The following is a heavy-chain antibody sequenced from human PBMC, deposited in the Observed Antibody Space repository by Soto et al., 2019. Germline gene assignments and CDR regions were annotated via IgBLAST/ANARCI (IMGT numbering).Heavy chain of an antibody. CDR1: GGSISSSSYY. CDR2: IYYSGST. V-gene: IGHV4-39*01. CDR3: ERGRKWFDP. J-gene: IGHJ5*02. Sequence: SETLSLTCTVSGGSISSSSYYWGWIRQPPGKGLEWIGSIYYSGSTYYNPSLKSRVTISVDTSKNQFSLKLSSVTAADTAVYYCERGRKWFDPWGQGTLVTVSS.